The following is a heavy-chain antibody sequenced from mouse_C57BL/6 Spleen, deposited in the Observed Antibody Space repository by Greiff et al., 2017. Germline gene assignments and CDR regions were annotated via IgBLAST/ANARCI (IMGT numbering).Heavy chain of an antibody. CDR3: ARSFYDGYAMDY. CDR2: IDPSDSYT. Sequence: QVQLQQPGAELVKPGASVKLSCKASGYTFTSYWMQWVKQRPGQGLEWIGEIDPSDSYTNYNQKFKGKATLTVDTSSSTAYMQLSSLTSEDSAVYYCARSFYDGYAMDYWGQGTSVTVSS. V-gene: IGHV1-50*01. J-gene: IGHJ4*01. D-gene: IGHD2-3*01. CDR1: GYTFTSYW.